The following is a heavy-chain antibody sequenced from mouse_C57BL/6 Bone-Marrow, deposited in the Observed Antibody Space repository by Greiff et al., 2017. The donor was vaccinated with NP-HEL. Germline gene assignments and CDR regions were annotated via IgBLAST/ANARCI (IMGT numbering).Heavy chain of an antibody. CDR2: IDPSGSYT. J-gene: IGHJ1*03. CDR3: ARRVLGYFDV. Sequence: QVQLQQPGAELVKPGASVKLSCKASGYTFTSYWMQWVKQRPGQGLEWIGEIDPSGSYTNYNQKFKGKATLTVDTSSSTAYMQLSSLTSEDSAVYYSARRVLGYFDVWGTGTTVTVSS. CDR1: GYTFTSYW. D-gene: IGHD2-14*01. V-gene: IGHV1-50*01.